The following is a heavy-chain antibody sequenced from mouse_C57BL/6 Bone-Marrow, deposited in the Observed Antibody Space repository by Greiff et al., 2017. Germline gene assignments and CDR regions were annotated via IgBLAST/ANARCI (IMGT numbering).Heavy chain of an antibody. J-gene: IGHJ4*01. CDR2: IDTSDSYT. CDR3: AREYDYRAMDY. D-gene: IGHD2-4*01. V-gene: IGHV1-59*01. Sequence: QVQLQQPGAELVRPGTSVKLSCKASGYTFTSYWMPWVKQRPGQGLEWIGVIDTSDSYTNYKQKFKGQATLTVDTSSSPSNMQLSILTSADSSVYYYAREYDYRAMDYWGQGTSVTVAS. CDR1: GYTFTSYW.